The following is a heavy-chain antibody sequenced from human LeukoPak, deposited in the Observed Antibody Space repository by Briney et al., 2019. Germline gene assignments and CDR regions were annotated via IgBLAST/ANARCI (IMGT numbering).Heavy chain of an antibody. CDR3: ARHRIVAGTWFDP. D-gene: IGHD6-19*01. V-gene: IGHV4-59*08. CDR1: GGSISSYY. Sequence: PSETLSLTCTVAGGSISSYYWSWIRQPPGKGLEWIGYIYYSGSINYNPSLKSRVTISVDTSKNQFSLKLSSVTAADTAVYYCARHRIVAGTWFDPWGQGTLVTVSS. J-gene: IGHJ5*02. CDR2: IYYSGSI.